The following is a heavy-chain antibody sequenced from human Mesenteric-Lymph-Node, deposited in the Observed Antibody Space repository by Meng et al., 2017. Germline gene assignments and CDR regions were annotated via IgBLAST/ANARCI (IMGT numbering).Heavy chain of an antibody. J-gene: IGHJ4*02. CDR3: ARGKQDAWELLAY. D-gene: IGHD1-26*01. CDR1: AGSTTNKDW. Sequence: VRLQESGPVLVKPAGTLSLTCPVSAGSTTNKDWWSWVRQPPGKGLEWIGEMHQDGRTNYNPSFKSRVIMSMDKSSNRFSLHLSSGTAADTAVYYCARGKQDAWELLAYWGQGALVTVSS. CDR2: MHQDGRT. V-gene: IGHV4-4*02.